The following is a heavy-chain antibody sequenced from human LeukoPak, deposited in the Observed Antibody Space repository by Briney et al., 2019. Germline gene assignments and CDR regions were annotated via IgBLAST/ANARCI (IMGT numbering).Heavy chain of an antibody. CDR1: GGSITSSSYY. V-gene: IGHV4-39*01. D-gene: IGHD3-3*01. Sequence: SETLSLTCTVSGGSITSSSYYWGWIRQPPGKGLEWIGSIYYSGSTYYNPSLKSRVTISVDTSKNQFSLKLSSVTAADTAVYYCARHRSGSFDSWGQGTLVTVSS. CDR3: ARHRSGSFDS. J-gene: IGHJ4*02. CDR2: IYYSGST.